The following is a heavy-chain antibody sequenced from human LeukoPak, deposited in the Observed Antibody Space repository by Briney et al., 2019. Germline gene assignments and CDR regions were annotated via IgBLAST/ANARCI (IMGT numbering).Heavy chain of an antibody. J-gene: IGHJ4*02. D-gene: IGHD6-19*01. CDR3: VRHEGSISGWPFDY. CDR1: GYTFTKYW. CDR2: MYLGDSET. V-gene: IGHV5-51*01. Sequence: GESLKISCKGSGYTFTKYWIGWVRQMPGKGLEWMGIMYLGDSETRYSPSFQGQVTISADKSISTVFLQWSSLKASDTAMYYCVRHEGSISGWPFDYWGQGTLVTVSS.